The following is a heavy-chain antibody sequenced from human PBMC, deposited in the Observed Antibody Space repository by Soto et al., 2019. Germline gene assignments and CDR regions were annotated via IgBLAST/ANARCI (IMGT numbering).Heavy chain of an antibody. CDR3: ARGGATMVRGYYYYYGMDV. CDR1: GGSFSGYY. V-gene: IGHV4-34*01. CDR2: INHSGST. D-gene: IGHD3-10*01. Sequence: SETLSLTCAVYGGSFSGYYWSWIRQPPGKGLEWIGEINHSGSTNYNPSLKSRVTISVDTSKNQFFLKLSSVTAADTAVYYCARGGATMVRGYYYYYGMDVWGQGTTVTSP. J-gene: IGHJ6*02.